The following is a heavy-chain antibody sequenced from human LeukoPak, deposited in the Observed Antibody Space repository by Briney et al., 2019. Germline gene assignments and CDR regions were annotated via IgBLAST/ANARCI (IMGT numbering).Heavy chain of an antibody. V-gene: IGHV3-20*04. CDR1: GFTFDDYG. J-gene: IGHJ4*02. CDR2: INWNGGST. Sequence: RAGGSLRLSCAASGFTFDDYGMSWVRQAPGKGLEWVSGINWNGGSTGYADSVKGLFTISRDNSKNTLYLQMNSLRAEDTAVYYCTKIAAVGATSYYFDYWGQGTLVTISS. D-gene: IGHD1-26*01. CDR3: TKIAAVGATSYYFDY.